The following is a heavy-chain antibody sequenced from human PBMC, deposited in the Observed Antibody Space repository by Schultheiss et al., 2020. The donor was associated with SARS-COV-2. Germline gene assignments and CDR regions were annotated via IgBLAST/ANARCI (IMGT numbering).Heavy chain of an antibody. CDR1: GFSFSSYG. V-gene: IGHV3-30*03. J-gene: IGHJ4*02. CDR2: ISYDGSNK. CDR3: ARTASGYSYGFCDY. Sequence: GGSLRLSCAASGFSFSSYGMSWVRQAPGKGLEWVAVISYDGSNKYYADSVKGRFTISRDNSKNTLYLQMNSLRAEDTAVYYCARTASGYSYGFCDYWGQGTLVTVSS. D-gene: IGHD5-18*01.